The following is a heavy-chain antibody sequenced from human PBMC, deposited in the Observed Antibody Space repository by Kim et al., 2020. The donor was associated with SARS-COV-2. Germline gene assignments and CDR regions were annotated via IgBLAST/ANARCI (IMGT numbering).Heavy chain of an antibody. Sequence: SETLSLTCTVSGYSISSDYYWGWIRQPPGKGLEWIESIYHSGSTYYNPSLKSRVTISVDTSKNQFSLKLSSVTAADTAVYYCARDRRGILSGGWFDPWGQGTLVTVSS. V-gene: IGHV4-38-2*02. CDR3: ARDRRGILSGGWFDP. CDR2: IYHSGST. J-gene: IGHJ5*02. CDR1: GYSISSDYY. D-gene: IGHD2-21*01.